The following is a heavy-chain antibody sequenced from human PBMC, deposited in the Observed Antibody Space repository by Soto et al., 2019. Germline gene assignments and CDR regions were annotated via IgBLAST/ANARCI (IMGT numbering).Heavy chain of an antibody. V-gene: IGHV3-9*01. D-gene: IGHD1-26*01. CDR2: ISWNSVTI. J-gene: IGHJ5*02. Sequence: EVQLVESGGGWVQPGRSLRLSCAASGFTFDVYAMHWVRQAPGKGLEWVSGISWNSVTINYADSIKGRFTISRDNAKRTLYLQMNSLRPEDTAMYYCVRSSGSQPRAGWFDPWGQGTRVTVS. CDR3: VRSSGSQPRAGWFDP. CDR1: GFTFDVYA.